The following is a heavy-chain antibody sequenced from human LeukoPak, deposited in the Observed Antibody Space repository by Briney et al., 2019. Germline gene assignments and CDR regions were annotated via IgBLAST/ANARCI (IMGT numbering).Heavy chain of an antibody. Sequence: GGSLRLSCAASGFTFSSYAMSWVRQAPGKGLEWVSAISGSGGSTYYADSVKGRFTISRDNSNNTLYLQMNSLRAEDTAVYYCAKGKVRDDAFDIWGQGTMVTVSS. CDR3: AKGKVRDDAFDI. CDR1: GFTFSSYA. J-gene: IGHJ3*02. V-gene: IGHV3-23*01. D-gene: IGHD1-1*01. CDR2: ISGSGGST.